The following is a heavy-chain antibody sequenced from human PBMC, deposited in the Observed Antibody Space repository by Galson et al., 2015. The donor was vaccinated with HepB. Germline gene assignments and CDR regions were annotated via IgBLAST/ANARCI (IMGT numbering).Heavy chain of an antibody. V-gene: IGHV3-23*01. CDR1: GFTFSSFA. CDR3: ATGFKLAGDA. J-gene: IGHJ5*02. D-gene: IGHD6-19*01. Sequence: SLRLSCAASGFTFSSFAMSWVRQPPGKGLEWVASISKSATVTYYVDSVKGRFTISRDDSKSTLYLQMNGLRAEDTAIYYCATGFKLAGDAWGQGTLVTVSS. CDR2: ISKSATVT.